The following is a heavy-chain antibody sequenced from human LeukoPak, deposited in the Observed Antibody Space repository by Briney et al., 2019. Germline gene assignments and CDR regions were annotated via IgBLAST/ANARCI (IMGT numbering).Heavy chain of an antibody. Sequence: GGSLRLSCAASGFIVGNAWMTWVRQAPGKGLVWVSRINSDGSTTSYAASVKGRFTISRDTAKNTLYLQMNSLRAEDTAVYYCARGHHYYDSSAYYYWGQGTLVTVSS. CDR3: ARGHHYYDSSAYYY. CDR2: INSDGSTT. CDR1: GFIVGNAW. J-gene: IGHJ4*02. V-gene: IGHV3-74*01. D-gene: IGHD3-22*01.